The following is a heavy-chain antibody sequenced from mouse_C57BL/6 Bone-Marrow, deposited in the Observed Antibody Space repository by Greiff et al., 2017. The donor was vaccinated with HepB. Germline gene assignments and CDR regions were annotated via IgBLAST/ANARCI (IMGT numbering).Heavy chain of an antibody. CDR1: GFTFSSYG. Sequence: EVKLMESGGDLVKPGGSLKLSCAASGFTFSSYGMSWVRQTPDKRLEWVATISSGGSYTYYPDSVKGRFTISRDNAKNTLYLQMSSLKSEDTAMYYCARHSITTVGYFDVWGTGTTVTVSS. V-gene: IGHV5-6*01. D-gene: IGHD1-1*01. CDR3: ARHSITTVGYFDV. CDR2: ISSGGSYT. J-gene: IGHJ1*03.